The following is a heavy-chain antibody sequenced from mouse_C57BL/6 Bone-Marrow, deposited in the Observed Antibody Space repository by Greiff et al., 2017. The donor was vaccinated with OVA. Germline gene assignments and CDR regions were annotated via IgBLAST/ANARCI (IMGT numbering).Heavy chain of an antibody. CDR2: IYPRDGST. J-gene: IGHJ2*01. CDR3: AKTAQAIIFDY. D-gene: IGHD3-2*02. CDR1: GYTFTSYD. V-gene: IGHV1-85*01. Sequence: QVQLQQSGPELVKPGASVKLSCKASGYTFTSYDINWVKQRPGQGLEWIGWIYPRDGSTKYNEKFKGKATLTVDTSSSTAYMELHSLTSEDSAVYSCAKTAQAIIFDYWGQGTTLTVSS.